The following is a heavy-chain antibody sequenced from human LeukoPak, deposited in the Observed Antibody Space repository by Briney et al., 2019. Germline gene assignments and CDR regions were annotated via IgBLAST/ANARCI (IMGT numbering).Heavy chain of an antibody. D-gene: IGHD3-10*01. J-gene: IGHJ6*02. CDR3: ARDSGSAYYYGLDV. Sequence: GGSLRLACAASGFTFSSYSMNRVRQAPGKGLEWVSSISSSSSYIYYADSVKGRFTISRDNAKNSLYLQMNSLRAEDTAVYYCARDSGSAYYYGLDVWGQGTTVTVSS. CDR2: ISSSSSYI. V-gene: IGHV3-21*01. CDR1: GFTFSSYS.